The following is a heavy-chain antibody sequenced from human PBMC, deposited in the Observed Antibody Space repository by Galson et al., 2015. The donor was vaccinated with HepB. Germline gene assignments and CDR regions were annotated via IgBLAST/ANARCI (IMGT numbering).Heavy chain of an antibody. Sequence: SLRLSCAASGFTFNGYSMNWVRQAPGKGLEWLSYISSSSSTTIYYADSVKGRFTISRDNAKKSLFLQMNSLRDEDTAVYYCARSLYSWEFPGALIDYWGQGTLVTVSS. D-gene: IGHD3-10*01. CDR3: ARSLYSWEFPGALIDY. V-gene: IGHV3-48*02. J-gene: IGHJ4*02. CDR2: ISSSSSTTI. CDR1: GFTFNGYS.